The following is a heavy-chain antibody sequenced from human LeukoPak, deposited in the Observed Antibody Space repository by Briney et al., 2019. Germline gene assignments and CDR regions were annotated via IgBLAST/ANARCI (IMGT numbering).Heavy chain of an antibody. V-gene: IGHV1-69*13. J-gene: IGHJ5*02. CDR3: ARGALNYGDYVLPNWFDP. CDR2: IIPIFGTA. Sequence: SVKVSCKASGGTFSSYAISWVRQAPGQGLEWMGGIIPIFGTANYAQKFQGRVTITADESTSTAYMELSSLRSEDTGVYYCARGALNYGDYVLPNWFDPWGQGTLVTVSS. D-gene: IGHD4-17*01. CDR1: GGTFSSYA.